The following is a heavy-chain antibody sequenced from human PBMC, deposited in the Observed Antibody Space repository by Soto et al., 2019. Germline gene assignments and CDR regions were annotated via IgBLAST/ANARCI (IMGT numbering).Heavy chain of an antibody. CDR2: ISYDGSNK. Sequence: GGSLRLSCAASGFTFSSYGMHWVRQAPGKGLEWVAVISYDGSNKYYADSVKGRFTISRDNSKNTLYLQMNSLRAEDTAVYYCAKDSYYYGVDVWGQGTTVTVSS. J-gene: IGHJ6*02. V-gene: IGHV3-30*18. CDR3: AKDSYYYGVDV. CDR1: GFTFSSYG.